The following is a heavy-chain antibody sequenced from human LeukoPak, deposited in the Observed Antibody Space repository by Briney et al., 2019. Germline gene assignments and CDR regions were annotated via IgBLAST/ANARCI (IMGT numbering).Heavy chain of an antibody. J-gene: IGHJ4*02. Sequence: PGGSLRLSCAASGFTFSSYEMNWVRQAPGKGLEWVSYISSSGSTIYYADSVKGRFTISRDNAKNSLYLQMNSLRAEDTAVYYCARDKGDLWFGAPHYFDYWGQGTLVTVSS. D-gene: IGHD3-10*01. V-gene: IGHV3-48*03. CDR1: GFTFSSYE. CDR3: ARDKGDLWFGAPHYFDY. CDR2: ISSSGSTI.